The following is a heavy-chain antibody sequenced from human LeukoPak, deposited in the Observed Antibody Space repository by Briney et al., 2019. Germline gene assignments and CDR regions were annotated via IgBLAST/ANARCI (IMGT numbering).Heavy chain of an antibody. D-gene: IGHD6-13*01. CDR3: ARSSSSWYDHFDY. Sequence: SETLSLTCAVYGGSFSGYYWSWIRQPPGKGLEWIGEINHSGSTNYNPSLKGRVTISVDTSKNQFSLKLSSVTAADTAVYYCARSSSSWYDHFDYWGQGTLVTVSS. CDR1: GGSFSGYY. CDR2: INHSGST. V-gene: IGHV4-34*01. J-gene: IGHJ4*02.